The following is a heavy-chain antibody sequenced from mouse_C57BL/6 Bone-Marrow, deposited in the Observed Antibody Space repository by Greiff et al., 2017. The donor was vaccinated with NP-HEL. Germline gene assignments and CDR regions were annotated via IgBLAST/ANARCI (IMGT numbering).Heavy chain of an antibody. CDR1: GFTFSDYY. CDR2: ISNGGGST. D-gene: IGHD4-1*02. Sequence: EVKLMESGGGLVQPGGSLKLSCAASGFTFSDYYMYWVRQTPEKRLEWVAYISNGGGSTYYPDTVKGRFTISRDNAKNTLYLQMSRLKSEDTAMYYCASLNWDGPYFDYWGQGTTLTVSS. V-gene: IGHV5-12*01. J-gene: IGHJ2*01. CDR3: ASLNWDGPYFDY.